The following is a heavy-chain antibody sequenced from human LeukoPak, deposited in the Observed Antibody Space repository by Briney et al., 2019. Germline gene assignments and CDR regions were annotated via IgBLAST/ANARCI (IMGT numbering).Heavy chain of an antibody. J-gene: IGHJ4*02. V-gene: IGHV3-9*01. CDR3: VIIAAAGTNFDY. CDR2: ISWNSGSI. CDR1: GFTFDDYA. D-gene: IGHD6-13*01. Sequence: GGSLRLSCAASGFTFDDYAMHWVRQAPGKGLEWVSGISWNSGSIGYADSVKGRFTISRDNAKNSLYLQMNSLRAEDTAVHYCVIIAAAGTNFDYWGQGTLVTVSS.